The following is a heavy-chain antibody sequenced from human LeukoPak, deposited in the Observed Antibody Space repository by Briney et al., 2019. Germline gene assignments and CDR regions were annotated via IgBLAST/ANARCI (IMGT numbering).Heavy chain of an antibody. V-gene: IGHV3-30*18. CDR1: GFTFSSYG. D-gene: IGHD6-19*01. J-gene: IGHJ4*02. CDR3: AKDAFSSGWELFDC. CDR2: ISYDGSDK. Sequence: GRSLRLSCAASGFTFSSYGMHWVRQAPGKGLEWVAVISYDGSDKYYADSVKGRFTISRDTSKNTLYLQMNSLRAEDTAVYSCAKDAFSSGWELFDCWGQGTLVTVSS.